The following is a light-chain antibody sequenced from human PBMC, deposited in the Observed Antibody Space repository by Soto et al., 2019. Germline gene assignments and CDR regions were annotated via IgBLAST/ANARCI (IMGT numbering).Light chain of an antibody. CDR2: GNS. V-gene: IGLV1-40*01. CDR3: QSYDSSLSGWV. J-gene: IGLJ3*02. CDR1: SSNIGAGYD. Sequence: QSALTQPPSVSGAPGQRVTISCTGSSSNIGAGYDVHWYQQLPGTAPKLLISGNSNRPSGVPDRFSGSKSGTSASLAITGLQAEDEADYYCQSYDSSLSGWVFGGGTKLTVL.